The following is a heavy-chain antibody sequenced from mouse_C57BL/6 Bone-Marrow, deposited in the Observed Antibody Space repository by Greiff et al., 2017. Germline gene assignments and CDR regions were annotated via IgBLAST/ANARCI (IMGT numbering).Heavy chain of an antibody. CDR3: ARQGRWYSLDY. V-gene: IGHV5-6*01. CDR1: GFTFSSYG. CDR2: ISSGGSYT. D-gene: IGHD1-1*02. J-gene: IGHJ4*01. Sequence: EVQGVESGGDLVKPGGSLKLSCAASGFTFSSYGMSWVRQTPDKRLEWVATISSGGSYTNYPDSVKGRFTISRDNAKNTLYLQMSSLKSEDTSMYYCARQGRWYSLDYWGQGTTVTVSS.